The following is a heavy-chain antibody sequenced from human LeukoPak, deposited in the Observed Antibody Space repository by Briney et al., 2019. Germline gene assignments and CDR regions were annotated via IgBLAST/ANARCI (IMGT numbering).Heavy chain of an antibody. CDR1: GFAFSSYE. V-gene: IGHV3-48*03. Sequence: PGGSLRLSCAASGFAFSSYEMNWVRQAPGKGLEWVSYISTSGRSIYYADSVKGRFTISRGNPENSLYLQMNSLRAEDTAVYYCAGTNYYGSGSAEYFQHWGQGTLVTVSS. CDR2: ISTSGRSI. D-gene: IGHD3-10*01. CDR3: AGTNYYGSGSAEYFQH. J-gene: IGHJ1*01.